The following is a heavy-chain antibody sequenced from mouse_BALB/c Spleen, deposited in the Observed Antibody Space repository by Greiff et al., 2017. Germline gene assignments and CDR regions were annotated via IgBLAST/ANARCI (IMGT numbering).Heavy chain of an antibody. CDR1: GFTFSSYG. CDR2: ISSGGSYT. J-gene: IGHJ3*01. CDR3: ARHGPRGFAY. Sequence: EVKVVESGGDLVKPGGSLKLSCAASGFTFSSYGMSWVRQTPDKRLEWVATISSGGSYTYYPDSVKGRFTISRDNAKNTLYLQMSSLKSEDTAMYYCARHGPRGFAYWGQGTLVTVSA. V-gene: IGHV5-6*01.